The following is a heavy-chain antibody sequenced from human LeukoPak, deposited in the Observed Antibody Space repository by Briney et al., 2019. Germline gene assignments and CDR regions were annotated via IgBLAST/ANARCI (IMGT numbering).Heavy chain of an antibody. Sequence: GCSLRLSCQASGFSFDTHWMNWVRQFPGGGLEWVANIKPDGSAEYYLDSVKGRFSISRDNVKNLVYLQLNSLRTEDTAVYYCSGRSGFSSIYWGQGTLVTVSS. D-gene: IGHD2-2*01. V-gene: IGHV3-7*01. CDR1: GFSFDTHW. J-gene: IGHJ4*02. CDR3: SGRSGFSSIY. CDR2: IKPDGSAE.